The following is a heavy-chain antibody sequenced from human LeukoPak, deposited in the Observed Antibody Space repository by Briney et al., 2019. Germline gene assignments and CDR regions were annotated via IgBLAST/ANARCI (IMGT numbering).Heavy chain of an antibody. CDR2: IYYSGST. J-gene: IGHJ4*02. CDR3: ARSPFGGGTDY. D-gene: IGHD3-16*01. V-gene: IGHV4-59*01. Sequence: SETLSLTCTVSGGSISSYYWSWIRQPPGKGLEWIGYIYYSGSTNYNPSLKSRATISVDTSKNQFSLKLSSVTAADTAVYYSARSPFGGGTDYWGQGTLVTVSS. CDR1: GGSISSYY.